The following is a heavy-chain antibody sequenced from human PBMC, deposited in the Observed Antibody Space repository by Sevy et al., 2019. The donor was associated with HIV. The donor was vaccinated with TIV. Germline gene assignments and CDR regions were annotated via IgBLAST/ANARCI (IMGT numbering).Heavy chain of an antibody. CDR2: ITNAGGST. CDR1: GFPFSSYA. D-gene: IGHD4-4*01. V-gene: IGHV3-23*01. Sequence: GGSLRLSCAASGFPFSSYAMSWVRLAPGKGLEWVSTITNAGGSTYYADSMKGRFTISRDNSRNTLYLQMNSLRADDTAIYYCAKESYSNWFDPWGQGTLVTVSS. J-gene: IGHJ5*02. CDR3: AKESYSNWFDP.